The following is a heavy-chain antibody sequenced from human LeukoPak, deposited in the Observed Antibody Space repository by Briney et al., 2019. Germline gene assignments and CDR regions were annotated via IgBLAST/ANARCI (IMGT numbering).Heavy chain of an antibody. CDR2: IYYSGST. Sequence: PSETLSLTCTASGGSTSSYYWSWIRQPPGKGLEWIGYIYYSGSTNYNPSLKSRVTISVDTSKNQFSLKLSSVTAADTAVYYCARGGGPDYYYYGMDVWGQGTTVTVSS. D-gene: IGHD6-25*01. V-gene: IGHV4-59*01. J-gene: IGHJ6*02. CDR1: GGSTSSYY. CDR3: ARGGGPDYYYYGMDV.